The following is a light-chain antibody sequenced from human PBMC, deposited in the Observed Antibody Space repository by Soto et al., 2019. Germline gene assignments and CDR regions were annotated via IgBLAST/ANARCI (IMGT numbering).Light chain of an antibody. CDR2: GAS. Sequence: VIWMSQSPCLRSASTAYRFTFICLMSQGISSYLAWYQQKPGKVPRVLISGASNLQSGVPSRFSGSGSGTDFTLTISSLQSEDFASYFCQQTFTSPPWTFGQGTKVDIK. V-gene: IGKV1D-8*03. J-gene: IGKJ1*01. CDR3: QQTFTSPPWT. CDR1: QGISSY.